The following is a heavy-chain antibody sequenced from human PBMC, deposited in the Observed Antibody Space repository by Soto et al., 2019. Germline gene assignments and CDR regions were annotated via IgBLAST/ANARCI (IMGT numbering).Heavy chain of an antibody. J-gene: IGHJ2*01. D-gene: IGHD2-15*01. Sequence: EVQLVESGGGLVQPGGSLRLSCAASGFTFSNYWMTWVRQAPGKGLEWVANINPDGSEKYYVDSVKGRFTISRDNVKNPLYLQITGLRAEVTALYYGVSARMELWGRGTLVTVSS. CDR2: INPDGSEK. CDR3: VSARMEL. V-gene: IGHV3-7*01. CDR1: GFTFSNYW.